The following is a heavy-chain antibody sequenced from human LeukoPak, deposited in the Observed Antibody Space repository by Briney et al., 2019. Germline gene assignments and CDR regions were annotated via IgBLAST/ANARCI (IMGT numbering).Heavy chain of an antibody. CDR1: GGSFSGYY. Sequence: PSETLSLTCAVYGGSFSGYYWSWIRQPPGKGLEWIGEINHSGSTNYNPSLKSRVTISVDTSKNQFSLKLSSVTAADTAVYYCARGRNDFWSGYSSQFDYWGQGTLVTVSS. J-gene: IGHJ4*02. CDR2: INHSGST. V-gene: IGHV4-34*01. D-gene: IGHD3-3*01. CDR3: ARGRNDFWSGYSSQFDY.